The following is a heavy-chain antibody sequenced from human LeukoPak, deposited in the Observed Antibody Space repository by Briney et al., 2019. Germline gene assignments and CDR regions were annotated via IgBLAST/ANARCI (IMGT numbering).Heavy chain of an antibody. CDR2: MNPNSGNT. Sequence: ASVKVSCKASGYTFTSYDINWVRQATGQGLEWMGWMNPNSGNTGYAQKFQGRVTITRNTSISTAYMELSSLRSEDTAVYYCARGRSIAAAAARRFDPWGQGTLDTVSS. CDR3: ARGRSIAAAAARRFDP. CDR1: GYTFTSYD. D-gene: IGHD6-13*01. V-gene: IGHV1-8*03. J-gene: IGHJ5*02.